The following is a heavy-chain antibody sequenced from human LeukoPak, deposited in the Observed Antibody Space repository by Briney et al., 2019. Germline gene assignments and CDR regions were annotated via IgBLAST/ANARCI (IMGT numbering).Heavy chain of an antibody. CDR3: ASTYYGSGSYYNVGWFDP. D-gene: IGHD3-10*01. V-gene: IGHV3-21*01. Sequence: GRCLRLSCAASGFTFSRYSMNWVRRAPGKGLEWVSSITSSSSYIYYADSMKGRFTLSRDNAKNSLYLQMNSLRAEGTAVYYCASTYYGSGSYYNVGWFDPWGQGTLVTVSS. J-gene: IGHJ5*02. CDR2: ITSSSSYI. CDR1: GFTFSRYS.